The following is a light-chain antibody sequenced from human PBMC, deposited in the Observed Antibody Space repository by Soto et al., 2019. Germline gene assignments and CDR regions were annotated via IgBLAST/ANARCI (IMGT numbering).Light chain of an antibody. CDR2: EAS. V-gene: IGKV1-5*03. Sequence: DIQMTQSPSTLSASVGDRVTITCRASQSISDSLASYQQKPGKAPKLLIYEASSLKSGVPSRFSGSRSGTEYTLTISSLQPDDFATDYCQQYNGYWAFGQGTKVEIK. CDR3: QQYNGYWA. CDR1: QSISDS. J-gene: IGKJ1*01.